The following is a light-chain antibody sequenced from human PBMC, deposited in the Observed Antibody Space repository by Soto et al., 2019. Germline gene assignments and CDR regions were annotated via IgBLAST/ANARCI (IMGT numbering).Light chain of an antibody. J-gene: IGKJ1*01. CDR1: QSINSN. V-gene: IGKV3-15*01. CDR2: RAS. CDR3: QQYGSSGT. Sequence: IVMTHSPATLSVSPGEIATLSFRASQSINSNLAWYQQKPGQAPRLLMFRASIRATGFPARFSGSGSGTDFTLTISRLEPEDFAVYYCQQYGSSGTFGQGTKVDIK.